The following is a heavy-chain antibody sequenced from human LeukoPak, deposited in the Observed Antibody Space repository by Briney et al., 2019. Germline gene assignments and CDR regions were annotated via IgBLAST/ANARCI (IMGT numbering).Heavy chain of an antibody. Sequence: PGGSLRLSCAASGFTFSSYAMHWVRQAPGKGLEWVAVISYDGSNKYYADSVKGRFTISRDNAKNSLYLQMNSLRAEDTAVYYCARDPGGWLAFDYWGQGTLVTVSS. D-gene: IGHD6-19*01. CDR3: ARDPGGWLAFDY. CDR1: GFTFSSYA. CDR2: ISYDGSNK. J-gene: IGHJ4*02. V-gene: IGHV3-30*04.